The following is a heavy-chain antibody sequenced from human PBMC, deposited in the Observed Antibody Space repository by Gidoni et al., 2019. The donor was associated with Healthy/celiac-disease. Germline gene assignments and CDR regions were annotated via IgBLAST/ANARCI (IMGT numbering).Heavy chain of an antibody. J-gene: IGHJ6*02. V-gene: IGHV3-48*02. D-gene: IGHD6-19*01. Sequence: EVQLVESGGGLVQPGGSLRLSCAASGFTFSSYSMNWVRQAPGKGLEWVSYISSSSSTIYYADSVKGRFTISRDNAKNSLYLQMNSLRDEDTAVYYCARKSSGWYSYYGMDVWGQGTTVTVSS. CDR2: ISSSSSTI. CDR1: GFTFSSYS. CDR3: ARKSSGWYSYYGMDV.